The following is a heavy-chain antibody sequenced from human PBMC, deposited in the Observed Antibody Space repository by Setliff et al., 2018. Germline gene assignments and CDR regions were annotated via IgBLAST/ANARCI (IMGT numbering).Heavy chain of an antibody. J-gene: IGHJ4*02. CDR1: GGSISSGDYY. D-gene: IGHD3-10*01. CDR3: ARQLYYYGTPGYFDY. CDR2: IYYSGNT. V-gene: IGHV4-30-4*08. Sequence: PSETLSLTCTVSGGSISSGDYYWTWIRRPPGKGLEWIGFIYYSGNTFYNPSLKSRLTISVDTSKNLFSLKLSSVTAADTAVYYCARQLYYYGTPGYFDYWGQGTLVTVSS.